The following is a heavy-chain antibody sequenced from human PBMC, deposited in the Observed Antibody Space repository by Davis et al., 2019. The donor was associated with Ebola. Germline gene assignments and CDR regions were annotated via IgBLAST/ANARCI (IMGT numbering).Heavy chain of an antibody. CDR3: VRGTGYGGYNLRVGVDSEFDF. J-gene: IGHJ4*02. CDR1: GFTFRSYS. V-gene: IGHV3-48*01. CDR2: ISSDSSKI. D-gene: IGHD5-12*01. Sequence: GGSLRLSCVASGFTFRSYSMNWVRQAPGKGLEWVSYISSDSSKIYYADSVKGRFTISRDNAKNSLYLQMNSLRAEDTALYYCVRGTGYGGYNLRVGVDSEFDFWGQGTLVTVSS.